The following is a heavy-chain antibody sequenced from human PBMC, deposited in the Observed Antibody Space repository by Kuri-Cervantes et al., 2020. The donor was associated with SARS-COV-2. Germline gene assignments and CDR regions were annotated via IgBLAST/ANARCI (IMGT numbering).Heavy chain of an antibody. Sequence: ASVKVSCKVSGYTLTELSMHWVRQAPGKGLEWMGGFDPEDGETIYAQKFRGSVTMNEDTCTDTAYMELISLRSEDTAVYYCATGGVLRYFAYYFDYWGQGTLVTVSS. V-gene: IGHV1-24*01. CDR3: ATGGVLRYFAYYFDY. J-gene: IGHJ4*02. D-gene: IGHD3-9*01. CDR1: GYTLTELS. CDR2: FDPEDGET.